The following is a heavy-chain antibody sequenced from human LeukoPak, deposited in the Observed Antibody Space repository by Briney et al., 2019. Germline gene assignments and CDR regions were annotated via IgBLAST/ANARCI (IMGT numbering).Heavy chain of an antibody. J-gene: IGHJ4*02. CDR2: INPSGGST. Sequence: GASVKVSCKASGYTFTSYYMHWVRQAPGQGLEWMGIINPSGGSTGYAQKFQGRVTMTRDMSTSTVYMELSSLRSEDTALYYCARGEDCTNGVCYSRGFDYWGQGTLVTVSS. V-gene: IGHV1-46*01. CDR3: ARGEDCTNGVCYSRGFDY. D-gene: IGHD2-8*01. CDR1: GYTFTSYY.